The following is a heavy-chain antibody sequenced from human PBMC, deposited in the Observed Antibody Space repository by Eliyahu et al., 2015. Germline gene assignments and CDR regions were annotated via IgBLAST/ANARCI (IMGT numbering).Heavy chain of an antibody. CDR1: GYTFTSYA. Sequence: QVQLVQSGAEVKKPGASVKVSCKASGYTFTSYAMHWVRQAPGQRLEWMGWINAGNGNTKYSQKFQGRVTITRDTSASTAYMELSSLRSEDTAVYYCARDTADGVPPHYYYYYYMDVWGKGTTVTVSS. J-gene: IGHJ6*03. CDR3: ARDTADGVPPHYYYYYYMDV. CDR2: INAGNGNT. V-gene: IGHV1-3*01. D-gene: IGHD4-17*01.